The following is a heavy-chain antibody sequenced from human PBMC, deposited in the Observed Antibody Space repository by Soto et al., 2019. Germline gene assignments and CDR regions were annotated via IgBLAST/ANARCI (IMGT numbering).Heavy chain of an antibody. D-gene: IGHD2-2*01. CDR2: IIPIFGTA. Sequence: SVKVSCKASGGTFSSYAISWVRQAPGQGLEWMGGIIPIFGTANYAQKFQGRVTITADESTSTAYMELSSLRSEDTAVYYCARDLSSSTNYGYYYYYGMDVWGQGTTVTVSS. CDR1: GGTFSSYA. J-gene: IGHJ6*02. CDR3: ARDLSSSTNYGYYYYYGMDV. V-gene: IGHV1-69*13.